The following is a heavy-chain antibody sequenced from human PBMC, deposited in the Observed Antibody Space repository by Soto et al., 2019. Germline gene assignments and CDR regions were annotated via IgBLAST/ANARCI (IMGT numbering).Heavy chain of an antibody. Sequence: ASVKVSCKASGYTFTSYGISWVRQAPGQGLEWMGWISAYNGNTNYAQKLQGRVTMTTDTSTSTAYMELRSLRSDDTAVYYCARGLARGRVRGVIMFYWGQGTLVTVSS. CDR1: GYTFTSYG. V-gene: IGHV1-18*01. CDR2: ISAYNGNT. CDR3: ARGLARGRVRGVIMFY. J-gene: IGHJ4*02. D-gene: IGHD3-10*01.